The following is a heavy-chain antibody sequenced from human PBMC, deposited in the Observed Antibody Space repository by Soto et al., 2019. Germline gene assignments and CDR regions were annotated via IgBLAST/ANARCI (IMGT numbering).Heavy chain of an antibody. J-gene: IGHJ4*02. D-gene: IGHD2-15*01. CDR2: IDYNGVT. V-gene: IGHV4-39*01. Sequence: SETLSLTCTVSGGSVYRSGYYWGRIRQPPGRGLEWIGNIDYNGVTYSNPSLKSRVTISRDTSKNQFSLKLTSVTAADTALYYCGKVLVGATGHTDSDSWGPGTLVTVSS. CDR1: GGSVYRSGYY. CDR3: GKVLVGATGHTDSDS.